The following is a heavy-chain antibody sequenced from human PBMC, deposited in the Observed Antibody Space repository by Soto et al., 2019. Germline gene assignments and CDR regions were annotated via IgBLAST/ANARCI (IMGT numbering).Heavy chain of an antibody. CDR3: ARDGDIVVGPAAISGTQGGYYYGMDV. D-gene: IGHD2-2*02. Sequence: QVQLVQSGAEVKKPGSSVKVSCKASGGTFSSYAISWVRQAPGQGLEWMGGIIPIFGTANYAQKFQGRVTITADESTSTAYMEVSSLRSEATAVYYCARDGDIVVGPAAISGTQGGYYYGMDVWGQGTTVTVSS. J-gene: IGHJ6*02. CDR1: GGTFSSYA. V-gene: IGHV1-69*01. CDR2: IIPIFGTA.